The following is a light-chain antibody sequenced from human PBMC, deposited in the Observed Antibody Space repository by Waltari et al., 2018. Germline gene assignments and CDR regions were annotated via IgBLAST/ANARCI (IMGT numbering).Light chain of an antibody. CDR2: EVR. CDR3: SSYAGGSWV. V-gene: IGLV2-23*02. Sequence: QSALTQPASVSGSPGQSITISCTGTSSDIGTYNLVSWCQQYPGQVPKLIIYEVRTRPSGVSNHFSGSKSGNTASLTISGLQAEDEAHYYCSSYAGGSWVFGRGTKVTVL. CDR1: SSDIGTYNL. J-gene: IGLJ3*02.